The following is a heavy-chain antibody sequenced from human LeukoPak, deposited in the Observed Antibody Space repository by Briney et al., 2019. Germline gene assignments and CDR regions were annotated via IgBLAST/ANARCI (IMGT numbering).Heavy chain of an antibody. J-gene: IGHJ4*02. D-gene: IGHD1-26*01. CDR2: ISGDGSVT. Sequence: GGSLRLSCVVSGLTFNTNWMHWVRQAPGKGLVWVSRISGDGSVTNYADSVKGRFTISRDNAKNTLYLQINRLRDEDTAMYFCARGMSGSSCLDYWGQGTPVTVSS. V-gene: IGHV3-74*01. CDR3: ARGMSGSSCLDY. CDR1: GLTFNTNW.